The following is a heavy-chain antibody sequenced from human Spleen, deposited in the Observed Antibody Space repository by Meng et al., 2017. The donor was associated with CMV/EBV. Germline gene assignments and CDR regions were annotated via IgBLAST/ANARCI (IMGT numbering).Heavy chain of an antibody. D-gene: IGHD6-13*01. Sequence: YFWSWIRQPPGKALEWIGYISNSGSTRSNPSLKSRVTVSVDTSKNQFSLRLDSVTAADTALYYCARVLSYSSSWFRVQGDRGTFSFATWGQGTLVTVSS. V-gene: IGHV4-59*12. J-gene: IGHJ5*02. CDR3: ARVLSYSSSWFRVQGDRGTFSFAT. CDR2: ISNSGST. CDR1: YF.